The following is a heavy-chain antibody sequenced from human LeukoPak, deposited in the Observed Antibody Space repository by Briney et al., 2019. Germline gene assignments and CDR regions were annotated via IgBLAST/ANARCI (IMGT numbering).Heavy chain of an antibody. V-gene: IGHV3-11*06. CDR1: GFTFSDYY. D-gene: IGHD4-23*01. J-gene: IGHJ3*01. CDR2: IGSSSSYT. Sequence: GGSLRLSCAASGFTFSDYYMSWVRQAPGKGVEWVSYIGSSSSYTYYADSVKGRFTISRDNAKISLYQLKNSLRAEDTAVYYCAREVPIDGNPILAFDFWREGRMVTV. CDR3: AREVPIDGNPILAFDF.